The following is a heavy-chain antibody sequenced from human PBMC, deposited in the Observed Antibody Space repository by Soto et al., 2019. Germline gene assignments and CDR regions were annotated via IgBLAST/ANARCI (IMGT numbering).Heavy chain of an antibody. V-gene: IGHV5-10-1*01. CDR2: IDPVDSYT. J-gene: IGHJ5*02. CDR1: GYSFTNYW. D-gene: IGHD6-13*01. Sequence: GESLKISCKGSGYSFTNYWISWVRRMPGKGLEWMGNIDPVDSYTNFGPSFQGHVTFSVDTSISTAYLQWSSLKASDTAMYYCARIESIARNWFDPWGQGTLVTVSS. CDR3: ARIESIARNWFDP.